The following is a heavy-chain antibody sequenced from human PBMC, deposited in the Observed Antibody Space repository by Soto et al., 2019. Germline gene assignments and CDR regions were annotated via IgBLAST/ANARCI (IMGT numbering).Heavy chain of an antibody. CDR1: GFSFSYYS. D-gene: IGHD3-9*01. V-gene: IGHV3-23*01. CDR2: FSGSGANT. CDR3: AKHLADYESGYFRWLDA. Sequence: EVQLLESGGGLVQPGGSLRLSCAASGFSFSYYSMSWVRQAPGKGLEWVSSFSGSGANTYYADSVKGRFSISRDNSKNTLYLQLNSLRAEDTAEYYCAKHLADYESGYFRWLDAWGQGTLVTVSS. J-gene: IGHJ5*02.